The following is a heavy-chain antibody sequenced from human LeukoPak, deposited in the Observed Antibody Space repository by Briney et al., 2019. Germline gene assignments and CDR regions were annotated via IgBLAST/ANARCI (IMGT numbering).Heavy chain of an antibody. J-gene: IGHJ3*02. V-gene: IGHV3-23*01. D-gene: IGHD5-12*01. CDR3: AKDFRGYSGYDPDAFDI. Sequence: GGTLRLSCAASGFTFSSYGMSWARQAPGKGLEWVSAISGSGGSTYYADSVKGRFTISRDNSKNTLYLQMNSLRAEDTVVYYCAKDFRGYSGYDPDAFDIWGQGTMVTVSS. CDR1: GFTFSSYG. CDR2: ISGSGGST.